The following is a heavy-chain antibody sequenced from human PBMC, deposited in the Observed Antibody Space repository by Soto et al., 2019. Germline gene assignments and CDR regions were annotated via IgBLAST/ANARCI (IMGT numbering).Heavy chain of an antibody. Sequence: SGPTLVNPTQTLTLACTFSGFSLSTSGMCVSWIRQPPGKALEWLARIDWDDDKYYSTSLKTRLTTSKDTSKNQVVLTMTNMDPVDTATYYCARDGYSSGWDYYYYGMDVWGQGTTVTVSS. V-gene: IGHV2-70*11. J-gene: IGHJ6*02. CDR3: ARDGYSSGWDYYYYGMDV. D-gene: IGHD6-19*01. CDR2: IDWDDDK. CDR1: GFSLSTSGMC.